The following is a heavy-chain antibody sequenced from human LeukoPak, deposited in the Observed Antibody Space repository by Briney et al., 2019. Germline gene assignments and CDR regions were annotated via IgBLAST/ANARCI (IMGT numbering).Heavy chain of an antibody. D-gene: IGHD4-23*01. CDR2: ISTSGTII. Sequence: GGSLRLSCAASGFTFSSYEMNWVRQAPGKGLKWVPYISTSGTIIYYADSVKGRFTISRDNAKNSLWLQMNSLRAEDTAVYYCARGEGDSGGNFVGDYWGQGTLVTVSS. CDR3: ARGEGDSGGNFVGDY. CDR1: GFTFSSYE. V-gene: IGHV3-48*03. J-gene: IGHJ4*02.